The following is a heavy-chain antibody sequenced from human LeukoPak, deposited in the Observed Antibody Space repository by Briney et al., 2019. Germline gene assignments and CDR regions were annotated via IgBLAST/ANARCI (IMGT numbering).Heavy chain of an antibody. CDR2: ISYDGRNK. CDR1: GFSFSRYA. CDR3: ARSDCSSTHCSRTPFDY. J-gene: IGHJ4*02. V-gene: IGHV3-30*01. D-gene: IGHD2-2*01. Sequence: GRSLRLSCAASGFSFSRYAMHWVRQAPGKELEWVAVISYDGRNKNYVDSVKGRFTISRDNSKNTLYLQMNSLRAEDTAVYYCARSDCSSTHCSRTPFDYWGQGTLVTVSS.